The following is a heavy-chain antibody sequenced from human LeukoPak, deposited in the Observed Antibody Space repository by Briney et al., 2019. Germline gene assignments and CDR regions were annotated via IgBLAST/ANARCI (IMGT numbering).Heavy chain of an antibody. J-gene: IGHJ4*02. CDR3: ARRGDCSSSSCYGDDVDY. CDR1: GGSISSRSYY. V-gene: IGHV4-39*01. D-gene: IGHD2-2*01. CDR2: IYYSGNT. Sequence: PSETLSLTCTVSGGSISSRSYYWGWTRQPPGKGLEWLGSIYYSGNTYYNPSLKSRVTISVDTSKNQFSLKLSSVSAADTAVYYYARRGDCSSSSCYGDDVDYWGQGTLVTVSS.